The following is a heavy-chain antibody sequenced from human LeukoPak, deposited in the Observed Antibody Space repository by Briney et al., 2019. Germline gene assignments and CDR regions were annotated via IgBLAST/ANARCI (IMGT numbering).Heavy chain of an antibody. CDR1: GYSISNDYY. J-gene: IGHJ6*03. Sequence: SETLSLTCVVSGYSISNDYYWGWIRQPPGKGLEWIGNIYHSGGSYYNPSLKSRVTILVDTSKNQFSLKLSSVTAADTAVYYCARDRASSGFDYYYYYMDVWGKGTTVTVSS. V-gene: IGHV4-38-2*02. CDR2: IYHSGGS. D-gene: IGHD6-19*01. CDR3: ARDRASSGFDYYYYYMDV.